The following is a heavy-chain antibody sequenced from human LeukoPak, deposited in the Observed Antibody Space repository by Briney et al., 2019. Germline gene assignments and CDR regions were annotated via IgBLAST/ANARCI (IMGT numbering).Heavy chain of an antibody. CDR1: GFSFSSYS. CDR2: ISTTSGNI. J-gene: IGHJ4*02. CDR3: AKDPTLSLFDY. D-gene: IGHD3-10*01. V-gene: IGHV3-23*01. Sequence: PGGSLRLSCAASGFSFSSYSMNWVRQAPGKGLEWVAAISTTSGNIYYADSVKGRFTISRDNSKNTLYLQMNSLRAEDTAVYYCAKDPTLSLFDYWGQGTLVTVSS.